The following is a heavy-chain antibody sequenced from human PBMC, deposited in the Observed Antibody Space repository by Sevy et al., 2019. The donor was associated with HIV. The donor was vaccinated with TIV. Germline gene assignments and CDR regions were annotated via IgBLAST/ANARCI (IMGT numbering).Heavy chain of an antibody. J-gene: IGHJ4*02. V-gene: IGHV1-8*01. CDR3: GRGGGGVSSSGYPYYFDY. CDR2: MNPNSGNT. CDR1: GYAFTNHD. D-gene: IGHD3-16*02. Sequence: ASVKVSCKASGYAFTNHDINWVRQATGQGLEWMGWMNPNSGNTGFAQKFQGRVTMTRNTSISTAYMELSSLTSEDTAVYYWGRGGGGVSSSGYPYYFDYWGQGTLVTVSS.